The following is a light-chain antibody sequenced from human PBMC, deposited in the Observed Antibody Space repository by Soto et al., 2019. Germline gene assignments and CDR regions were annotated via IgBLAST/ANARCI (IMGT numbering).Light chain of an antibody. CDR2: AAV. V-gene: IGKV1-39*01. CDR1: QSISSY. J-gene: IGKJ1*01. CDR3: QQTYSSPQRT. Sequence: DIQMTQSPFSLSASVEDRVTITCRASQSISSYLNWYQQKPGKPPKLLIYAAVSLQSGIPSRFSAYGSGTDFTLTISSLQPEDFATYYCQQTYSSPQRTFGQGTKV.